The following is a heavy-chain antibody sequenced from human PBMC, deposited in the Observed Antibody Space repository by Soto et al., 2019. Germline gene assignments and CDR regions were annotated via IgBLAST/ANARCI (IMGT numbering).Heavy chain of an antibody. CDR1: GFTFSSYS. J-gene: IGHJ4*02. V-gene: IGHV3-21*01. D-gene: IGHD6-6*01. CDR3: AREGSSSYPNDY. Sequence: GGSLRLSCAASGFTFSSYSMNWVRQAPGKGLEWVSSISSSSSYIYYADSVKGRFTISRDNAKNSLYLQMNSLRAEDTAVYYCAREGSSSYPNDYWGQGTLVTVSS. CDR2: ISSSSSYI.